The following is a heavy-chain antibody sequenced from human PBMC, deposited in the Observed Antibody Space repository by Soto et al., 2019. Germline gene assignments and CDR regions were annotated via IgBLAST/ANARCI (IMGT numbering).Heavy chain of an antibody. J-gene: IGHJ4*02. Sequence: GGSLRLSCAASGFSFSTYSMHWVRQAPGKGLEWVSSISSTSTYIYYADSVKGRFTISRDNAKNSLYLQMNSLRAEDTAVYYCARVGGRQLLSPDYGGKGTRATVSS. CDR2: ISSTSTYI. V-gene: IGHV3-21*01. CDR3: ARVGGRQLLSPDY. D-gene: IGHD2-2*01. CDR1: GFSFSTYS.